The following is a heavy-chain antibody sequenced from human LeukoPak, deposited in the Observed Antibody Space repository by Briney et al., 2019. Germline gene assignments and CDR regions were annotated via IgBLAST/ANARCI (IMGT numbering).Heavy chain of an antibody. Sequence: SQTLSLTCTVSGGSISSGSYYWSWIRQPAGKGLEWIGRIYTSGSTNYNPSLKSRVTISVDTSKNQFSLKLSSVTAADTAVYYCARDAPYRDFWSPSDFYYYYYMDVWGKGTTVTVSS. CDR2: IYTSGST. CDR3: ARDAPYRDFWSPSDFYYYYYMDV. D-gene: IGHD3-3*01. CDR1: GGSISSGSYY. J-gene: IGHJ6*03. V-gene: IGHV4-61*02.